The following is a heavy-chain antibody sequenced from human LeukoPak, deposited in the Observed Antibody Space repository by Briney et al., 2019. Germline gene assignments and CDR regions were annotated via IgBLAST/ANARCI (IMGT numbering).Heavy chain of an antibody. V-gene: IGHV3-21*06. J-gene: IGHJ4*02. CDR1: GFAFNTYA. CDR2: VSSGSTYI. CDR3: ARDRPTASSRVFLVQ. Sequence: PGGSLRLSCAASGFAFNTYAMTWVLQAPGKGLEWVSSVSSGSTYIYYADSVRGRFSISRDNAKSSLYLQLNNLRAEDTAVYYCARDRPTASSRVFLVQWGQGTLVAASS. D-gene: IGHD1-26*01.